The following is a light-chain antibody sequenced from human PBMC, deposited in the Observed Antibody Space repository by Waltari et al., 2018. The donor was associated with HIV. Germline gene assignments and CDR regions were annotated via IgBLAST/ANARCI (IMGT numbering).Light chain of an antibody. Sequence: ETVMTQSPATLSVSPGERVTLSCRASQSVRSNLAWYQQKPGQAPRLLTYGASTRATGIPARFSGSGSGTEFTLTISSLQSEDFAVYYCQHYNNWPPWTFGQGTKVEIK. CDR3: QHYNNWPPWT. CDR1: QSVRSN. J-gene: IGKJ1*01. CDR2: GAS. V-gene: IGKV3-15*01.